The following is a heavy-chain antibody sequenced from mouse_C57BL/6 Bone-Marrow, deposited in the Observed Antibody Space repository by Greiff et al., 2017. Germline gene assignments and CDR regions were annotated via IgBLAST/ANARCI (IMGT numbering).Heavy chain of an antibody. J-gene: IGHJ4*01. Sequence: EVHLVESEGGLVQPGSSMKLSCTASGFTFSDYYMAWVRQVPEKGLEWVANINYDGSSTYYLDSLKIRFIISRDNAKNILYLQMSSLKSEDTATYYCARDREDYAMDYWGQGTSVTVSS. CDR3: ARDREDYAMDY. CDR1: GFTFSDYY. V-gene: IGHV5-16*01. D-gene: IGHD3-1*01. CDR2: INYDGSST.